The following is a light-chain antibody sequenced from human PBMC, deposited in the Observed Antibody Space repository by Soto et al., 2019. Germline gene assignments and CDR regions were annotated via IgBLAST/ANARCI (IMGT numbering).Light chain of an antibody. J-gene: IGLJ2*01. CDR2: DND. CDR3: GAWDTSLSAVV. CDR1: SSNIGNSF. Sequence: QSVLTQSPSVSAAPGQKVTISCSGSSSNIGNSFVFWYQQLPGTAPKLLIYDNDKGPSGIPDRFSGSKSGTSATLGITGLQTGDEADYYCGAWDTSLSAVVFGGGTKLTVL. V-gene: IGLV1-51*01.